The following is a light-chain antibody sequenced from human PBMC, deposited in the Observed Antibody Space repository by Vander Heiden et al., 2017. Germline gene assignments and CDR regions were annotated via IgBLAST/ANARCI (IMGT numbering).Light chain of an antibody. CDR2: GAS. V-gene: IGKV1-12*01. J-gene: IGKJ5*01. CDR1: QDITNW. CDR3: QQANSFPIT. Sequence: DIQMTQSPSSVSASVGDRVTITCRASQDITNWIMWYQQKPGQAPKLLFYGASTLHSVGPSRFIGSGYGTEFTLTISSLQPEDFATYYCQQANSFPITFGQGTRLDI.